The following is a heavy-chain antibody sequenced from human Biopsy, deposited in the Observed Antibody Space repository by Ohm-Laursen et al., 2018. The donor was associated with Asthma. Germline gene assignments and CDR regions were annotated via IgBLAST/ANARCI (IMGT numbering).Heavy chain of an antibody. CDR3: ARDLRYSSGWYPDAFAM. D-gene: IGHD6-19*01. CDR2: INAGNGNT. V-gene: IGHV1-3*01. CDR1: GYTFTSYA. Sequence: GSSVKVSCKASGYTFTSYAMHWVRQAPGQRLEWMGWINAGNGNTKYSQKFQGRVTITRDTSASTAYMELSSLRSEDTAVYYCARDLRYSSGWYPDAFAMWGQGTMVTVSS. J-gene: IGHJ3*02.